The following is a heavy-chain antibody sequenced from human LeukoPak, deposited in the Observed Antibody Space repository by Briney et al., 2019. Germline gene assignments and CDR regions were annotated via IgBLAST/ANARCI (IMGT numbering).Heavy chain of an antibody. CDR2: ISTGGATT. Sequence: PGGSLRLSCSASGFTFSSYAMSWVRQAPGNGREWGSSISTGGATTYYGYSVKGRFTISTDNSKNTLYMQINSLRDEHTAVYYCAKDGVAKNDWQTDYWGQGTLVTVSS. D-gene: IGHD2-21*01. CDR1: GFTFSSYA. CDR3: AKDGVAKNDWQTDY. V-gene: IGHV3-23*02. J-gene: IGHJ4*02.